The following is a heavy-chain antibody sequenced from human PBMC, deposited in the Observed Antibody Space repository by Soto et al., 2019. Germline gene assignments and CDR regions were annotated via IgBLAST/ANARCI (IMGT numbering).Heavy chain of an antibody. Sequence: AGSLRLSCAASGFTFSSYAMHWVRQAPGKGLEWVAVISYGGSNKYYADSVKGRFTISRDNSKNTLYLQMNSLRAEDTAVYYCARTSISAAGNYYYYGMDVWGQGTTVTVSS. J-gene: IGHJ6*02. CDR1: GFTFSSYA. V-gene: IGHV3-30-3*01. D-gene: IGHD6-13*01. CDR2: ISYGGSNK. CDR3: ARTSISAAGNYYYYGMDV.